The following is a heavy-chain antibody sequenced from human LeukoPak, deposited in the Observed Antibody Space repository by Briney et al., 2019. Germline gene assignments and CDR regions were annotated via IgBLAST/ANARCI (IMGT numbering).Heavy chain of an antibody. CDR1: GGSISSYY. Sequence: SETLSLTCTVSGGSISSYYWSWIRQPPGQGLEWIGYIYYSGSTNYNPSLKSRVTISVDTSKNQFSLKLSSVTAADTAVYYCARDSSGLYYFDYWGQGTLDTVSS. J-gene: IGHJ4*02. CDR2: IYYSGST. D-gene: IGHD6-19*01. V-gene: IGHV4-59*01. CDR3: ARDSSGLYYFDY.